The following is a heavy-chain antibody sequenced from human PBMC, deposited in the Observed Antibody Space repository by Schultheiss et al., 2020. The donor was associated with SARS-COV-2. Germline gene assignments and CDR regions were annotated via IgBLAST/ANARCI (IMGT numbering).Heavy chain of an antibody. V-gene: IGHV1-69*06. CDR3: AIAGYCSGGSCYSGDY. J-gene: IGHJ4*02. Sequence: SVKVSCKASGGTFSSYTISWVRQAPGQGLEWMGGIIPIFGTANYAQKFQGRVTITADKSTSTAYMELSSLRSEDTAVYYCAIAGYCSGGSCYSGDYWGQGTLVTVSS. D-gene: IGHD2-15*01. CDR2: IIPIFGTA. CDR1: GGTFSSYT.